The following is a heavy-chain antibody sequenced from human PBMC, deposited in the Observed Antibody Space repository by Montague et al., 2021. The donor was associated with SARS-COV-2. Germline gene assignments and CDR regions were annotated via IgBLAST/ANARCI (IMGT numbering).Heavy chain of an antibody. Sequence: SETLSLTCGVYGGSFGDDHWSWIRQPPGTGLEWIGDIKQSGTTNSNPSPKIRVTISLATSRNQYSLTLTSVTAADTAVYFCARGRLSVSMIVVVFTSASYYFDYWGQGALVTVSS. V-gene: IGHV4-34*01. CDR3: ARGRLSVSMIVVVFTSASYYFDY. CDR2: IKQSGTT. D-gene: IGHD3-22*01. J-gene: IGHJ4*02. CDR1: GGSFGDDH.